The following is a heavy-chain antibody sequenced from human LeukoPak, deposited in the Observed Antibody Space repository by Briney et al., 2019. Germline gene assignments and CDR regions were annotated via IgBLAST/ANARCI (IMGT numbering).Heavy chain of an antibody. Sequence: SETLSLTCTVSGGSISSYYWSWIRQPPGKGLEWIGSIYHSGSTYYNPSLKSRVTISIDTSKNQFSLKLNSVTAADTAVYYCARDNPYGSGSYYKEYWGQGTLVTVSS. CDR1: GGSISSYY. CDR2: IYHSGST. CDR3: ARDNPYGSGSYYKEY. V-gene: IGHV4-38-2*02. D-gene: IGHD3-10*01. J-gene: IGHJ4*02.